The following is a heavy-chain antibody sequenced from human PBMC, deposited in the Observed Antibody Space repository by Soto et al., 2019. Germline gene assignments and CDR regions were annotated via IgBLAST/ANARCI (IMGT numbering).Heavy chain of an antibody. CDR2: MNPNSGNT. D-gene: IGHD6-13*01. CDR3: AREMDDSWAAVRNRDAFDI. V-gene: IGHV1-8*01. CDR1: GYTFTSYD. J-gene: IGHJ3*02. Sequence: GASVKVSCKASGYTFTSYDINWVRQATGQGLEWMGWMNPNSGNTGYAQKFQGSATMTRNTSISTAYMELSSLRSEDTAVYYCAREMDDSWAAVRNRDAFDIWGQGTMVTVSS.